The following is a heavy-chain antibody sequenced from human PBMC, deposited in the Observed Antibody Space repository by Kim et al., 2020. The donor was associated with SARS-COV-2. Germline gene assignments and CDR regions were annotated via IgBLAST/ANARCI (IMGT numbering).Heavy chain of an antibody. J-gene: IGHJ1*01. CDR3: TKDRPKKSAAGTMGSFLH. CDR2: ISWNSGSI. V-gene: IGHV3-9*01. CDR1: GFTFDDYA. Sequence: GGSLRLSCAASGFTFDDYAMHWVRQAPGKGLEWVSGISWNSGSIGYADSGKGRFTISRDSAKNFLYLQMNSLRAEDTALYYCTKDRPKKSAAGTMGSFLHWGQGTLVTVSS. D-gene: IGHD6-13*01.